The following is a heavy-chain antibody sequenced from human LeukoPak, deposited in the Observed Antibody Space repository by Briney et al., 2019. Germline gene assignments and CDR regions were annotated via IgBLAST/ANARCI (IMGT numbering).Heavy chain of an antibody. CDR1: GFTVSSNY. Sequence: GGSLRLSCAASGFTVSSNYMSWVRQAPGKGLEWVSVIYSGGSTYYADSVKGRFTISRDNSKNTLYLQMNSLRAEDTAVYYCARGKQQLVGTLDYWGQGTLVTVSS. V-gene: IGHV3-66*01. CDR2: IYSGGST. CDR3: ARGKQQLVGTLDY. D-gene: IGHD6-13*01. J-gene: IGHJ4*02.